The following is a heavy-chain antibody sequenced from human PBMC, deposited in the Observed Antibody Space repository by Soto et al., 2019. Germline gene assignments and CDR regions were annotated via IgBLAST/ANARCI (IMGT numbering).Heavy chain of an antibody. V-gene: IGHV1-46*01. Sequence: QVQLVQSGAEVKKPGASVKVSCKASGYTFINYYMHWVRQAPGQGLEWMGIINPNGGSTTYAQKFQGRVTLTRDTSTNTVNMELSSLRSEDTAVYYCAREKWLVRRNDPFDIWGQGTMATVSS. D-gene: IGHD6-19*01. J-gene: IGHJ3*02. CDR2: INPNGGST. CDR1: GYTFINYY. CDR3: AREKWLVRRNDPFDI.